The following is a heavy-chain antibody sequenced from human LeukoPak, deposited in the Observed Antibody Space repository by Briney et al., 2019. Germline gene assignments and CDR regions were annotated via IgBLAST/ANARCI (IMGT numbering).Heavy chain of an antibody. CDR1: GYTFTSYG. J-gene: IGHJ6*03. CDR3: ARVHVRVSYSSSFFYYYYMDV. D-gene: IGHD6-13*01. V-gene: IGHV1-69*06. Sequence: ASVKVSCKASGYTFTSYGISWVRQAPGQGLEWMGGIIPIFGTANYAQKFQGRVTITADKSTSTAYMELSSLRSEDTAVYYCARVHVRVSYSSSFFYYYYMDVWGKGTTVTVSS. CDR2: IIPIFGTA.